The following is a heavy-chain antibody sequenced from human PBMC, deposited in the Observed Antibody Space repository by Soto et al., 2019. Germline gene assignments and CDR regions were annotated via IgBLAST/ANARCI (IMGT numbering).Heavy chain of an antibody. CDR1: GGTFSSYT. J-gene: IGHJ6*03. Sequence: GASVKVSCKASGGTFSSYTISWVRQAPGQGLEWMGRIIPILGIANYAQKFQGRVTITADKSTSTAYMELSSLRSEDTAVYYCARAIGYCSGGSCQENYYYYYYMDVWGKGTTVTVSS. V-gene: IGHV1-69*02. CDR3: ARAIGYCSGGSCQENYYYYYYMDV. D-gene: IGHD2-15*01. CDR2: IIPILGIA.